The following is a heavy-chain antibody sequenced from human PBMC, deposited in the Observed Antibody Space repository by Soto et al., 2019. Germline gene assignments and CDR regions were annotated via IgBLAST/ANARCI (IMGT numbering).Heavy chain of an antibody. V-gene: IGHV3-72*01. J-gene: IGHJ4*01. Sequence: GGSTKLARAGSGLTLIDPVIDWARKDPGKGLEWLGRYRDKAQGYSTAYAASVKGRFTTSRDESQNSVYLQMHSLKTEDTAVYYCVRATFSSDSSGYTRCFDYWGHGTLVTVSS. CDR3: VRATFSSDSSGYTRCFDY. CDR1: GLTLIDPV. D-gene: IGHD3-22*01. CDR2: YRDKAQGYST.